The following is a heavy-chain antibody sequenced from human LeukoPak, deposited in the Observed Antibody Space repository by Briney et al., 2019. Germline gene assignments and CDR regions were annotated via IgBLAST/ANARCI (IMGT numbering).Heavy chain of an antibody. J-gene: IGHJ4*01. CDR2: VTAYNGNT. CDR1: GYPFDNFG. CDR3: ARDRVGGDLTGVSLY. V-gene: IGHV1-18*01. D-gene: IGHD4-17*01. Sequence: ASVKVSCKSSGYPFDNFGLSWVRQAPGQGLEWMGWVTAYNGNTHYAQKFRGRLTLTTETSTSTAYLELRSLKSDDTAVYYCARDRVGGDLTGVSLYWGQGTLVTVSS.